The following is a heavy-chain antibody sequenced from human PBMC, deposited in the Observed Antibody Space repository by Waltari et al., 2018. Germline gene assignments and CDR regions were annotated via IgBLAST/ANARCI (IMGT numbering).Heavy chain of an antibody. Sequence: EVQLVESGGGLVQPGGSLRLCCGASGFTFSSRWMHWVRQAPGKGLVWVSHVNSEESSTSYADSVKGRFTISRDNAKNTVYLQMSSLRAEDTAVYYCVRDDSYGFDYWGQGTLVTVSS. V-gene: IGHV3-74*01. D-gene: IGHD5-18*01. CDR2: VNSEESST. CDR1: GFTFSSRW. CDR3: VRDDSYGFDY. J-gene: IGHJ4*02.